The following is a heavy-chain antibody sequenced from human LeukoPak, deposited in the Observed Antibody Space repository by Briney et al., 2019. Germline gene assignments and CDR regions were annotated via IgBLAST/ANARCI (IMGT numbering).Heavy chain of an antibody. CDR3: ARGQNWFDP. CDR2: ISSSSSSI. V-gene: IGHV3-21*01. J-gene: IGHJ5*02. Sequence: PGGSLRLSCAASEFTFSSYSMNWVRQAPGKGLEWVSSISSSSSSIYYADSVKGRFTISRDNAKNSLCLQMNSLRAEDTAVYYCARGQNWFDPWGQGTLVTVSS. CDR1: EFTFSSYS.